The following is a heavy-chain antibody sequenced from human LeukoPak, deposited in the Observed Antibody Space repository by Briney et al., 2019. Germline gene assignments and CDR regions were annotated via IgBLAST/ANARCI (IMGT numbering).Heavy chain of an antibody. CDR1: GFTFSTYW. Sequence: GGSLRLSCAGSGFTFSTYWMHWVRQAPGKGLVWVSRIKSDGSTNYADSVNGRFTITRDNAKNTLSLQMNRLRPEDTGVYYWARAPSEIGGYYPEYFRHWGQGTLVTVSS. CDR2: IKSDGST. D-gene: IGHD3-3*01. CDR3: ARAPSEIGGYYPEYFRH. J-gene: IGHJ1*01. V-gene: IGHV3-74*01.